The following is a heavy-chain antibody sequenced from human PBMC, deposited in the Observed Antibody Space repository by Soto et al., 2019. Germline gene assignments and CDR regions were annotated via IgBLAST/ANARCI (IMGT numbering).Heavy chain of an antibody. D-gene: IGHD3-22*01. V-gene: IGHV1-24*01. CDR1: GNTLTELS. Sequence: ASVKVSCKXSGNTLTELSMHWVRQALGKGFEWMGGFNPEDDETIYAEKFQGRVTMTEDTATETAYMELSSLTSEDTALYYCAPVYYYDSRGIVSWFDSWGQGTLVTVS. CDR2: FNPEDDET. CDR3: APVYYYDSRGIVSWFDS. J-gene: IGHJ5*01.